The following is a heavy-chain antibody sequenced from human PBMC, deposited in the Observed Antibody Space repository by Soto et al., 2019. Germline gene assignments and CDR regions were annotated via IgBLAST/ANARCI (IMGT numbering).Heavy chain of an antibody. CDR1: GYSFSTYG. D-gene: IGHD1-7*01. CDR3: ARRAGTSHDFDY. J-gene: IGHJ4*02. CDR2: ISAYTYNT. Sequence: QVQLVQSGAEVKKPGASVKVSCKASGYSFSTYGISWVRQAPGQGLEWMGWISAYTYNTNYAQKCQGRVTMTTDSSTSTAYLDLKSLRSDDTAVYYCARRAGTSHDFDYWGQGTLVTVSS. V-gene: IGHV1-18*01.